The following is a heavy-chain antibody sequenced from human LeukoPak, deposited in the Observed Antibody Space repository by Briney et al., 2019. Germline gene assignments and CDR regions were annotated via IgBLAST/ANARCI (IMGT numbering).Heavy chain of an antibody. Sequence: GASVKVSCKSSGCTFNSYGITWVRQAPGQGLEWMGWIHTYNGHTNYAQKLQGRVTMTTDTSTSTAYMELRSLRSDDTAVYYCARDQYYDSKGWFDPWGQGTLVTVSS. CDR3: ARDQYYDSKGWFDP. V-gene: IGHV1-18*01. CDR1: GCTFNSYG. CDR2: IHTYNGHT. D-gene: IGHD3-22*01. J-gene: IGHJ5*02.